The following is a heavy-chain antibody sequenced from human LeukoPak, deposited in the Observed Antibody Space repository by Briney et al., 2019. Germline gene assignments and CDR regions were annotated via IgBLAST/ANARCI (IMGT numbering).Heavy chain of an antibody. J-gene: IGHJ6*02. CDR3: AKDFTHIVVVTASRTGYYGMDV. V-gene: IGHV3-30*18. CDR2: ISYDGSNK. D-gene: IGHD2-21*02. CDR1: GFTFSSYG. Sequence: GGSLRLSCAASGFTFSSYGMHWVRQAPGKGLEWVAVISYDGSNKYYADSVKGRFTISRDSSKNTLYLQMNSLRAEDTAVYYCAKDFTHIVVVTASRTGYYGMDVWGQGTTVTVSS.